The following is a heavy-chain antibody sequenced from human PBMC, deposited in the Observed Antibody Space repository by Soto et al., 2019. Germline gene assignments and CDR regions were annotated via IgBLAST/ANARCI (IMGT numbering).Heavy chain of an antibody. V-gene: IGHV4-59*01. CDR2: IYYSGST. CDR3: AREPSTGYGDYDYYYGMDV. J-gene: IGHJ6*02. Sequence: SETLSLTCTVSGGSISSYYWSWIRQPPGKGLEWIGYIYYSGSTNYNPSLKSRVTISVDTSKNQFSLKLSSVTAADTAVYYCAREPSTGYGDYDYYYGMDVWGQGTTVTV. CDR1: GGSISSYY. D-gene: IGHD4-17*01.